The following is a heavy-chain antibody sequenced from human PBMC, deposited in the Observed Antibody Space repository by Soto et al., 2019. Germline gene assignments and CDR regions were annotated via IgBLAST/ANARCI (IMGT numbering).Heavy chain of an antibody. D-gene: IGHD3-3*01. CDR2: ISAYNGNT. Sequence: NVSCKASGYTFSSYGISWVRQAPGQGLEWMGWISAYNGNTKNAQNLQGRVTLTTDTSTSTAYMELRSLRYDDTAVYFCARGADFWSGYRWFDPWGQGTLVTV. V-gene: IGHV1-18*01. CDR1: GYTFSSYG. J-gene: IGHJ5*02. CDR3: ARGADFWSGYRWFDP.